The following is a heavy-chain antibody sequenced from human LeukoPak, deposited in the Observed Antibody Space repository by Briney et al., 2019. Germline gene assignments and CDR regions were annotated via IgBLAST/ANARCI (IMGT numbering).Heavy chain of an antibody. Sequence: GGSLRLSCAASGFTFSSYNMNWVRQAPGEGLEWVSYISSGSRTIYYADSVKGRFTISRDNSKNTLYLQMNSLRAEDTAVYYCARGTGGVHRSRYETSRHYYYMDVWGKGTTVTVSS. CDR2: ISSGSRTI. CDR1: GFTFSSYN. D-gene: IGHD6-6*01. V-gene: IGHV3-48*01. J-gene: IGHJ6*03. CDR3: ARGTGGVHRSRYETSRHYYYMDV.